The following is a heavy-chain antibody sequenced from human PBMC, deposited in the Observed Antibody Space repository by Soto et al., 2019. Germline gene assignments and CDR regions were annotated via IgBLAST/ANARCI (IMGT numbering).Heavy chain of an antibody. CDR1: GFTFSSYW. J-gene: IGHJ4*02. CDR2: INSDGSST. Sequence: GGSLRHSCAASGFTFSSYWMHWVRQAPGKGLVWVSRINSDGSSTSYADSVKGRFTISRDNSKKTLYLQMNSLRAEDTAVYYCVRVFDTYYFDLWGQGNMVTVSS. V-gene: IGHV3-74*01. CDR3: VRVFDTYYFDL. D-gene: IGHD3-9*01.